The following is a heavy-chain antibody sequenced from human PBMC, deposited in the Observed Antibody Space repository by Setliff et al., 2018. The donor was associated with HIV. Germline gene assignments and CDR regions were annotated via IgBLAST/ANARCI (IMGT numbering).Heavy chain of an antibody. CDR1: GNTFSSYG. CDR3: ARWPPTVSDY. CDR2: ISAYNGNT. D-gene: IGHD4-17*01. V-gene: IGHV1-18*01. Sequence: ASVKVSCKASGNTFSSYGITWVRQAPGQGLEWMGWISAYNGNTNYAQKLQDRVTMTTDTSTSTAYMELRSLRSDDTAVYYCARWPPTVSDYWGQGTLVTVSS. J-gene: IGHJ4*02.